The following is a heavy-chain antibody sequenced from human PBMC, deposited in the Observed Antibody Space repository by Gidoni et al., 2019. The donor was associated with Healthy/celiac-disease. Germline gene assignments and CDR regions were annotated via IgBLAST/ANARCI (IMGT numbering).Heavy chain of an antibody. CDR1: GYSFSKSW. CDR2: IYPGDSDT. D-gene: IGHD5-12*01. V-gene: IGHV5-51*01. Sequence: VQLVQSGAEVKKPGESLNLSCKGSGYSFSKSWIGWVRQMPGKGLEWMGIIYPGDSDTRYSPSFKGQVTISADKSISTAYLHWSSLKASDTAMYYCARDSDGYHYWVDNWGQGTLVTVSS. J-gene: IGHJ4*02. CDR3: ARDSDGYHYWVDN.